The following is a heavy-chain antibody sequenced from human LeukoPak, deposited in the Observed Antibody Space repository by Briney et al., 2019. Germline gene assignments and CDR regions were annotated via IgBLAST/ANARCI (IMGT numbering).Heavy chain of an antibody. J-gene: IGHJ4*02. CDR3: ARDYSRGYSYGADY. V-gene: IGHV1-2*06. Sequence: ASVKVSCKASGYTFTGYCMHWVRQAPGQGLEWMGRINPNSGGTNYAQKFQGRVTMTRDTSISTAYMELSRLRSDDTAVYYCARDYSRGYSYGADYWGQGTLVTVSS. CDR2: INPNSGGT. CDR1: GYTFTGYC. D-gene: IGHD5-18*01.